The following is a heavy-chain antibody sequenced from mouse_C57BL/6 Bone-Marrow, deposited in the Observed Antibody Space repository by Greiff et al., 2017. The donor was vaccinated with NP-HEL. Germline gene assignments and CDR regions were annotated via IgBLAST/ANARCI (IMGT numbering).Heavy chain of an antibody. V-gene: IGHV1-9*01. D-gene: IGHD3-1*01. CDR1: GYTFTGYW. J-gene: IGHJ1*03. CDR2: ILPGSGST. CDR3: ARTGSNYWYFDV. Sequence: QVQLQQSGAELMKPGASVKLSCKATGYTFTGYWIEWVKQRPGHGLEWIGEILPGSGSTNYNAKFKGKAPFTADTSSNTAYMQLSSLTTEDSAIYYCARTGSNYWYFDVWGTGTTVTVSS.